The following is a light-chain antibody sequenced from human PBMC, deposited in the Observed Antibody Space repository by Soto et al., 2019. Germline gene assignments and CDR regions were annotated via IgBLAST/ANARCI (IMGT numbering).Light chain of an antibody. CDR2: GAS. V-gene: IGKV1-9*01. CDR3: QELNSYPRT. Sequence: QLTQSPSFLSASIGDRVTITCRASQGISTYLAWYQQKPGKAPQSLIYGASTLQSGVPSRFSGAGSGTEFTLTISSLQPEDFATYYCQELNSYPRTFGPGTKVDI. CDR1: QGISTY. J-gene: IGKJ1*01.